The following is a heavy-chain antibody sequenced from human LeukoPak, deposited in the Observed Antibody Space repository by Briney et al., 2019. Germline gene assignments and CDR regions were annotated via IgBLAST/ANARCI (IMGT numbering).Heavy chain of an antibody. D-gene: IGHD2-21*01. Sequence: SETLSLTCTVSGGSISSSNHYWGWVRQPPGKGLEWIGSMLYSGSTYYVPSLRSRVTISVATSSNHFSLKLSSVTAADTAVYYCARHVVRSGDPAYFDYWGQGTLVTVSS. V-gene: IGHV4-39*01. J-gene: IGHJ4*02. CDR2: MLYSGST. CDR3: ARHVVRSGDPAYFDY. CDR1: GGSISSSNHY.